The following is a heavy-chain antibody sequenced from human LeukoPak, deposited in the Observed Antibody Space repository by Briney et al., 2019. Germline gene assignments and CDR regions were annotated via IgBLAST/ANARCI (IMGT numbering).Heavy chain of an antibody. CDR3: ARARRGVEMATIFDF. J-gene: IGHJ4*02. Sequence: ASVKVSCKAAGGTISNYVISWVRQAPGQGLEWMGWISAYNGNTKYAQKLQGRVTMTTDTSTSTAYMELRSLRSDDTAVYYCARARRGVEMATIFDFWGQGTLVTVSS. CDR1: GGTISNYV. D-gene: IGHD5-24*01. V-gene: IGHV1-18*01. CDR2: ISAYNGNT.